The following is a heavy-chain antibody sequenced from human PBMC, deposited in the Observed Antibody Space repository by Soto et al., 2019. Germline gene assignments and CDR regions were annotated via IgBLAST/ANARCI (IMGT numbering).Heavy chain of an antibody. V-gene: IGHV3-23*01. CDR2: ISGSGGST. J-gene: IGHJ4*02. CDR1: GFTFSSYA. CDR3: AKDRYDSSGSYDPGLTTGGDY. Sequence: EVQLLESGGGLVQPGGSLRLSCAASGFTFSSYAMSWVRQAPGKGLEWVSAISGSGGSTYYADSVKGRFTISRDNSKNTLYLQMNSLRAEDTAVYYCAKDRYDSSGSYDPGLTTGGDYWGQGTLVTVSS. D-gene: IGHD3-22*01.